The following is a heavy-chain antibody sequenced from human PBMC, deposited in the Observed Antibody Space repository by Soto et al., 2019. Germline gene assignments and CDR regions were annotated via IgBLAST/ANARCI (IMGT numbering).Heavy chain of an antibody. V-gene: IGHV3-74*01. CDR1: GFTFSSYW. J-gene: IGHJ4*02. D-gene: IGHD3-22*01. CDR2: INSDGSST. CDR3: ARVPYYYDSSGTFGY. Sequence: LSCAASGFTFSSYWMHWVRQAPGKGLVWVSRINSDGSSTSYADSVKGRFTISRDNAKNTLYLQMNSLRAEDTAVYYCARVPYYYDSSGTFGYWGQGTLVTVSS.